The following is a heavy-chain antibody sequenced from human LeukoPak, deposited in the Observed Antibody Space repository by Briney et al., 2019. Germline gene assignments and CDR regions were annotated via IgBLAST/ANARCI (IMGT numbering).Heavy chain of an antibody. Sequence: PGRSLRLSCAASGFSFSSYAIHWVRQAPGKGLEWVAVISYDGSHKYYAASVKGRFTISKDNSKNTLHRQMNRLPARDPAVYYFARDRSYLIFEFDYWGQGTLVTVCS. V-gene: IGHV3-30-3*01. D-gene: IGHD1-26*01. CDR2: ISYDGSHK. CDR1: GFSFSSYA. CDR3: ARDRSYLIFEFDY. J-gene: IGHJ4*02.